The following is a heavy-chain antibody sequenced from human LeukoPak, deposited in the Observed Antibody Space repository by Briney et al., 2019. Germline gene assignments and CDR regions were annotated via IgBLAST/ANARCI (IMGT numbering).Heavy chain of an antibody. CDR3: ARGNDWLSHLVY. Sequence: PGGSLRLSCAASGFTFSSYEMNWVRQAPGKGLEWVSYISSSGSTIYYADSVKGRFTISRDNAKNSLYLQMNSLRAEDTAVYYCARGNDWLSHLVYRGQGTLITVSS. CDR1: GFTFSSYE. V-gene: IGHV3-48*03. D-gene: IGHD3-9*01. CDR2: ISSSGSTI. J-gene: IGHJ4*02.